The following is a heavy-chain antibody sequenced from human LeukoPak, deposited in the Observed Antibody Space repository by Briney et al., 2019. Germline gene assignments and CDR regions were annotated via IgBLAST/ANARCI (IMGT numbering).Heavy chain of an antibody. Sequence: PSETLSLTCAVSGGSISSPNWWTWVRQPPGKGLEWIEEIYHSGRTTSNPSLESRVIMSVDKSNNQFSLKLTSVTAADTAVYYCARVGHNWFDPWGQGTLVTVSS. J-gene: IGHJ5*02. CDR2: IYHSGRT. CDR3: ARVGHNWFDP. V-gene: IGHV4-4*02. CDR1: GGSISSPNW. D-gene: IGHD1-26*01.